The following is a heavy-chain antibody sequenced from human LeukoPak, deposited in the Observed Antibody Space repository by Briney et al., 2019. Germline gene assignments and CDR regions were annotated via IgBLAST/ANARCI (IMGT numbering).Heavy chain of an antibody. V-gene: IGHV7-4-1*02. D-gene: IGHD4-23*01. CDR1: GYTFTSYA. Sequence: ASVTVSCKASGYTFTSYAMNWVRQAPGQGLEWMGWISTKTRNPTYAQGFTGRFVFSLDTSVSTAYLQISSLKAEDTAVYYCAREVAPGGFDYWGQGTLVTVSS. CDR2: ISTKTRNP. CDR3: AREVAPGGFDY. J-gene: IGHJ4*02.